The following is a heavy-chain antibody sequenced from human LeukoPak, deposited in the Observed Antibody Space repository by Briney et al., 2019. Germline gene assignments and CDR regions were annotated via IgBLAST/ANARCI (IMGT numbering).Heavy chain of an antibody. D-gene: IGHD1-26*01. J-gene: IGHJ4*02. CDR2: IYGSGVSI. V-gene: IGHV3-23*01. CDR1: GFTFEKYV. CDR3: AKDLGWELPAEAY. Sequence: GGSLRLSCVASGFTFEKYVMNWVRQAPGKGLEWLATIYGSGVSISYADSVKGRFTISRDNSNNTLYLQMNSLRAEDTAMYFCAKDLGWELPAEAYWGQGILVTVSS.